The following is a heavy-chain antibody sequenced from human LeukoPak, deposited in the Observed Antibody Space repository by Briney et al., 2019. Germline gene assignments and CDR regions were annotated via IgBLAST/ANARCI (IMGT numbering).Heavy chain of an antibody. V-gene: IGHV3-23*01. CDR3: ATGQRRYDS. CDR2: ISGSGGST. D-gene: IGHD3-9*01. CDR1: GFTFSSYA. J-gene: IGHJ4*02. Sequence: GGSLRLSCAASGFTFSSYAMSWVRQAPGKGLEWVSAISGSGGSTYYADSVKGRFTISRDNANNSLYLHMSSLRADDVAVYFCATGQRRYDSWGQGTLVTVSS.